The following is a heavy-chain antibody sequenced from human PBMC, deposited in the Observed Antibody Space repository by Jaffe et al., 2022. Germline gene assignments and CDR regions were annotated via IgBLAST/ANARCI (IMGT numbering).Heavy chain of an antibody. CDR3: AVKWDYGGNSAFDY. CDR1: GFTFSDHY. J-gene: IGHJ4*02. CDR2: TRNKANSYTT. V-gene: IGHV3-72*01. Sequence: EVQLVESGGGLVQPGGSLRLSCAASGFTFSDHYMDWVRQAPGKGLEWVGRTRNKANSYTTEYAASVKGRFTISRDDSKNSLYLQMNSLKTEDTAVYYCAVKWDYGGNSAFDYWGQGTLVTVSS. D-gene: IGHD4-17*01.